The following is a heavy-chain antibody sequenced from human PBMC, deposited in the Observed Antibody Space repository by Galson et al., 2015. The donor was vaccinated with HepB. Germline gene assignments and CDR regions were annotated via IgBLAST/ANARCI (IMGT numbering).Heavy chain of an antibody. Sequence: QSGAEVKKPGESLKISCKGSGYSFTSYWIGWVRQMPGKGLEWMGIIYPGDSDTRYSPSFQGQVTISADKSISTAYLQWSSLRASDTAMYYCARRRGCSSTSCPGWFDPWGQGTLVTVSS. V-gene: IGHV5-51*01. CDR3: ARRRGCSSTSCPGWFDP. CDR1: GYSFTSYW. D-gene: IGHD2-2*01. J-gene: IGHJ5*02. CDR2: IYPGDSDT.